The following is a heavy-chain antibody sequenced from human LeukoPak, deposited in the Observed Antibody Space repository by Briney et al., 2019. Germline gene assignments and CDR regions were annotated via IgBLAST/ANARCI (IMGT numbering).Heavy chain of an antibody. V-gene: IGHV3-9*01. J-gene: IGHJ3*01. D-gene: IGHD4-23*01. CDR3: AKDRDYGGDADPAVFDL. CDR2: ISWSSGST. Sequence: HPGRSLRLSCAASGFTFEDYAMHWVRQVPGKGLEWVSGISWSSGSTGYVDYVKGRFTISRDNAKKALYLQMSSLRPEDTALYYCAKDRDYGGDADPAVFDLWGQGTMVTVSS. CDR1: GFTFEDYA.